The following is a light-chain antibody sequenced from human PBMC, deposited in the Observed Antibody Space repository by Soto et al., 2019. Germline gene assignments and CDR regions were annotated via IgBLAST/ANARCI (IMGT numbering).Light chain of an antibody. J-gene: IGLJ3*02. CDR1: SSNIGAGHD. CDR2: GNT. V-gene: IGLV1-40*01. Sequence: QSVLTQPPSVSGAPGQRGTISCTGSSSNIGAGHDVHWYQQVPGTAPKLLVSGNTNRPSGVPDRFSGSNSGTSASLAITGLQAEDEADYYCQSFDSSLNGWVFGGGTKVTVL. CDR3: QSFDSSLNGWV.